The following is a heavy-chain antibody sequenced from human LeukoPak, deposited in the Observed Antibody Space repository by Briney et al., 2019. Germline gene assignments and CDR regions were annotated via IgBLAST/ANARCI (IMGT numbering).Heavy chain of an antibody. CDR3: ARLWFGELSGLFDY. D-gene: IGHD3-10*01. Sequence: SETLSLTCTVSGYSISSGYYWGWIRQPPGKGLEWIGSIYHSGSTYYNPSLKSRVTISVDTSKNQFSLKLSSVTAADTAVYYCARLWFGELSGLFDYWGQGTLVTVSS. CDR1: GYSISSGYY. J-gene: IGHJ4*02. V-gene: IGHV4-38-2*02. CDR2: IYHSGST.